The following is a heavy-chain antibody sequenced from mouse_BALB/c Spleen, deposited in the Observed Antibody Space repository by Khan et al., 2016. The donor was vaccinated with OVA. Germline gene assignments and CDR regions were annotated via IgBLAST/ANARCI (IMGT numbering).Heavy chain of an antibody. CDR2: INSGSTYT. V-gene: IGHV5-6-4*01. CDR3: TSDGNYSHWYFDV. J-gene: IGHJ1*01. D-gene: IGHD2-1*01. Sequence: EVELVESGGGLVRPGGSLTLSCAASGFSFTTYTMSWVRQTPERRMEWVATINSGSTYTYYPDSVKGRFTIFRDNAKNTLYLQMISLKSYDTSMYYCTSDGNYSHWYFDVWGAGTTVTVSS. CDR1: GFSFTTYT.